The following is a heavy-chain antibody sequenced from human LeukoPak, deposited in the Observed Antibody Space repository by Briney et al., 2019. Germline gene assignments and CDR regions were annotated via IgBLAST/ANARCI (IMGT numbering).Heavy chain of an antibody. CDR3: ARESLRFLEWLHY. V-gene: IGHV3-21*01. Sequence: GGSLRLSCAASGFTFSSYSMNWVRQAPGKGLEWVSSISSSSSYIYYADSVKGRFTISRDNAKNSLYLQMNSLRAEDTAVYYCARESLRFLEWLHYWGQGTLVTVSS. J-gene: IGHJ4*02. CDR1: GFTFSSYS. CDR2: ISSSSSYI. D-gene: IGHD3-3*01.